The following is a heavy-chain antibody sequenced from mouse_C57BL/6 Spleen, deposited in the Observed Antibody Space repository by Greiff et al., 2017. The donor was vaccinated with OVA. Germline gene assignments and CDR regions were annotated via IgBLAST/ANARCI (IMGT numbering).Heavy chain of an antibody. CDR3: ARDYGGPYYFDY. V-gene: IGHV1-26*01. D-gene: IGHD1-1*01. Sequence: EVQLQQSGPELVKPGASVKLSCKASGYTFTDYYMNWVKQSHGKSLEWIGDINPNNGGTSYNQKFKGKATLTVDKSSSTAYMELRSLTSEDSAVYYCARDYGGPYYFDYWGQGTTLTVSS. CDR1: GYTFTDYY. J-gene: IGHJ2*01. CDR2: INPNNGGT.